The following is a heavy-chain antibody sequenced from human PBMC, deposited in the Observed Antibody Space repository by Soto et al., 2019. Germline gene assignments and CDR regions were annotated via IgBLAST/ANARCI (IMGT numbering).Heavy chain of an antibody. CDR2: ISYSGST. J-gene: IGHJ4*02. CDR3: ARSQSGGSNGVIRAFDY. Sequence: QVQLQESGPGLVKPSETLSLTCTVYDGSMRPYYWSWIREPPGKGLEWIGYISYSGSTNFHPSLASRVTRSLVSSTNQFSLSLRSPTAADTAVYYCARSQSGGSNGVIRAFDYWGQGARVTVSS. CDR1: DGSMRPYY. V-gene: IGHV4-59*08. D-gene: IGHD2-15*01.